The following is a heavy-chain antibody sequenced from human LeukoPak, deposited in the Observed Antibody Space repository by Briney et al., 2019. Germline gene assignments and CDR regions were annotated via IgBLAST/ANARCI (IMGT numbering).Heavy chain of an antibody. Sequence: SETLSLTCAVYGGSFSGYYWSWIRQPPGKGLEWIGEINHSGSTNYNPSLKSRVTISVDTSKNQFSLKLSSVTAADTAVYYCARGVVKDDILTGYSREFDYWGQGTLVTVSS. J-gene: IGHJ4*02. CDR1: GGSFSGYY. CDR3: ARGVVKDDILTGYSREFDY. D-gene: IGHD3-9*01. V-gene: IGHV4-34*01. CDR2: INHSGST.